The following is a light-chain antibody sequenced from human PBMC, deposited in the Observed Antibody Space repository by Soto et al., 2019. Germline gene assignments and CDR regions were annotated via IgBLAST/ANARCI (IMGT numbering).Light chain of an antibody. CDR1: QSVSSSY. V-gene: IGKV3-20*01. Sequence: EIVWTQSPGTLSLSPGERATLSCRASQSVSSSYLAWSQQKPGQAPRLLIYGASSRATGIPDRFSGSGSGTDFTLTISRLEPEDFAVYYCQQYGSSSQFGQGTKLEIK. J-gene: IGKJ1*01. CDR2: GAS. CDR3: QQYGSSSQ.